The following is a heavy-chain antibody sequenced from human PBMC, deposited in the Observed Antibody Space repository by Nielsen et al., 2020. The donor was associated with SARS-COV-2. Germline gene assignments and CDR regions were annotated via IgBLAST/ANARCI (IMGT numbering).Heavy chain of an antibody. D-gene: IGHD7-27*01. Sequence: GGSLRLSCAASGFTFSSYDMHWVRQATGKGLEWVSAIGTAGDTYYPGSVKGRFTISRENVKNSLYPQMNSLRAGDTAVYYCARDHFSITGDYYGMDVWGQGTTVTVSS. CDR1: GFTFSSYD. J-gene: IGHJ6*02. V-gene: IGHV3-13*04. CDR3: ARDHFSITGDYYGMDV. CDR2: IGTAGDT.